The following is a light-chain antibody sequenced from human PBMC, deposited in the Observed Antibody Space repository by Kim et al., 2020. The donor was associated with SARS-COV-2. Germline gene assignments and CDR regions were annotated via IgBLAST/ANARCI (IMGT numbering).Light chain of an antibody. CDR3: SSYTISNTLVV. CDR2: GVT. J-gene: IGLJ3*02. Sequence: QSIPMSSTGTSSDIGGYNYVSWYQPHPGKAPKLMIYGVTNRPSGVSNRFSGSKSGNTASLTISGLQAEDEADYYCSSYTISNTLVVFGGGTQLTVL. CDR1: SSDIGGYNY. V-gene: IGLV2-14*03.